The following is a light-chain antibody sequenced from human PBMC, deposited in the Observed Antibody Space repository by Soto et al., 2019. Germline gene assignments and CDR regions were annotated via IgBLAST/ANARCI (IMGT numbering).Light chain of an antibody. CDR3: QQYGTSPPIT. J-gene: IGKJ5*01. V-gene: IGKV3-20*01. CDR1: QSVRSSY. Sequence: EIVLTQSPGPLSLSPGDGATLSCRASQSVRSSYLAWYQQKPGQAPRLLIFGASSRATGIPDRFSGSGSGTDFTLTISRLEPEDSAVYYCQQYGTSPPITFGQGTRLEIK. CDR2: GAS.